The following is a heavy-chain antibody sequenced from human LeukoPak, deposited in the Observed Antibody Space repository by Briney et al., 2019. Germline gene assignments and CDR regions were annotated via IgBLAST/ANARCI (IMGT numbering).Heavy chain of an antibody. D-gene: IGHD2-15*01. V-gene: IGHV3-20*04. CDR1: GFTFGDYG. J-gene: IGHJ5*02. Sequence: GGSLRLSCAASGFTFGDYGMSWVRQAPGKGLEWVSGINWNGGSTGYADSVKGRFTISRDNAKNSLYLQMNSLRAEDTALYYCARDLCSGGSCQNWFDPWGQGTLVTVSS. CDR2: INWNGGST. CDR3: ARDLCSGGSCQNWFDP.